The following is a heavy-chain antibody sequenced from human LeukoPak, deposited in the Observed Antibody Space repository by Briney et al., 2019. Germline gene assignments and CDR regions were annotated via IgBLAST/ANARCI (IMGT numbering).Heavy chain of an antibody. CDR2: ISGSGGST. V-gene: IGHV3-23*01. Sequence: PGGSLRLSCAASGFTFSSYAMSWVRQAPGKGLEWVSAISGSGGSTYYADSVKGRFTISRDNSKNTLYLQMNSLRAEDAAVYYCAKGPPHNAIGGVYGGPNYFLARETLVT. J-gene: IGHJ4*02. CDR3: AKGPPHNAIGGVYGGPNYF. D-gene: IGHD2-8*02. CDR1: GFTFSSYA.